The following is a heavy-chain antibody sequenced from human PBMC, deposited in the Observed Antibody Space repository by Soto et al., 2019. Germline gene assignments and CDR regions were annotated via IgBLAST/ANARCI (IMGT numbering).Heavy chain of an antibody. CDR2: ISSSGSTI. CDR1: GVTFSSYE. D-gene: IGHD3-22*01. V-gene: IGHV3-48*03. J-gene: IGHJ4*02. CDR3: AKDPFAYDSSGYYSVREDY. Sequence: GGALRLSCAASGVTFSSYEMNWGRQAPGKGLGWVSYISSSGSTIYYADSVKGRFTISRDNSKNTLYLQMNSLRAEDTAVYYCAKDPFAYDSSGYYSVREDYWGQGTLVTVSS.